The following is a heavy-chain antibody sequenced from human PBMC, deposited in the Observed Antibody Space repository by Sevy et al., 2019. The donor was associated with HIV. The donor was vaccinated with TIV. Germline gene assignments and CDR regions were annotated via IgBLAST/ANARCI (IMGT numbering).Heavy chain of an antibody. CDR3: ARDRRFCGNECYLYYYYGMDV. J-gene: IGHJ6*02. CDR2: IHADGSS. V-gene: IGHV3-53*01. Sequence: GGSLRLSCAASGFNVNDNYMTWVRQAPGKGLEWVSIIHADGSSYYADSVKGRFTRSRVDSKNIVNLQMNSLRADDTAVYYCARDRRFCGNECYLYYYYGMDVWGQGTAVTVSS. D-gene: IGHD3-16*02. CDR1: GFNVNDNY.